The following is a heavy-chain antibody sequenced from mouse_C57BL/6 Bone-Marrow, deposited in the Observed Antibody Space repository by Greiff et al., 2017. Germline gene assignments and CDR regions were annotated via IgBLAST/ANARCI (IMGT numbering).Heavy chain of an antibody. CDR2: IDPSDSYT. V-gene: IGHV1-59*01. D-gene: IGHD2-5*01. J-gene: IGHJ2*01. CDR1: GYTFTSYW. Sequence: QVQLKQPGAELVRPGTSVKLSCKASGYTFTSYWMHWVKQRPGQGLEWIGVIDPSDSYTNYNQKFKGKATLTVDTSSSTAYLQLSSLTSEDSAVYYCAREGYSNYHDDWGQGTTLTVSS. CDR3: AREGYSNYHDD.